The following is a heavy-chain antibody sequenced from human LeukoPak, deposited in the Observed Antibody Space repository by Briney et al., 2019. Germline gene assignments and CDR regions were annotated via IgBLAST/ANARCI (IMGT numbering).Heavy chain of an antibody. J-gene: IGHJ4*02. Sequence: GASVKVSCKASGYSFSSHGISWVRQAPGQGLEWMGWISIYSGNTNYAQKFQGRVTMTTDTSTTTVYMEVRSLRFDDAAVYYCSRSVVYALDYWGQGTLVTVSS. CDR2: ISIYSGNT. V-gene: IGHV1-18*01. CDR1: GYSFSSHG. D-gene: IGHD5/OR15-5a*01. CDR3: SRSVVYALDY.